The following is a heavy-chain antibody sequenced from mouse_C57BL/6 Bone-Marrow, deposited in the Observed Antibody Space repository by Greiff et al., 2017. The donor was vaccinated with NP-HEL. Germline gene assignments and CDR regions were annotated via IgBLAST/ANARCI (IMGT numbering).Heavy chain of an antibody. V-gene: IGHV5-4*01. J-gene: IGHJ2*01. D-gene: IGHD2-14*01. CDR1: GFTFSSYA. CDR3: ARERVRLGDYVDY. CDR2: ISDGGSYT. Sequence: EVQRVESGGGLVKPGGSLKLSCAASGFTFSSYAMSWVRQTPEKRLEWVANISDGGSYTYYPDNVKGRFTISRDNAKNNLYLQMSHLKSEDTAMYDCARERVRLGDYVDYWGQGTTLTVSS.